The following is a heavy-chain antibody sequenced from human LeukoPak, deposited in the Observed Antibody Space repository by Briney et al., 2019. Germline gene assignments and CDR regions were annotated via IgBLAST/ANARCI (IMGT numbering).Heavy chain of an antibody. CDR3: ARDSRGYTYGSPVDY. Sequence: GGSLRLSCAVSGFTFSDYYMSWIRQAPGKGLEWVSYISNSGSTIYYADSVKGRFTISRDNAKNSLYLQMNSLRAEDTALYYCARDSRGYTYGSPVDYWGQGTLVTVSS. J-gene: IGHJ4*02. CDR1: GFTFSDYY. D-gene: IGHD5-18*01. V-gene: IGHV3-11*01. CDR2: ISNSGSTI.